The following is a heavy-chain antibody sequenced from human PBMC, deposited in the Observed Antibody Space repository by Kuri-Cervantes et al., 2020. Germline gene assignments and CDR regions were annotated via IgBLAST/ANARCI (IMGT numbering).Heavy chain of an antibody. CDR1: GFTFTNYA. V-gene: IGHV3-30-3*01. CDR3: ARDDSRSDYYYYYMDV. CDR2: ISYDGSNK. Sequence: GGSLRLSCAASGFTFTNYALHWVRQAPGKGLEWVAVISYDGSNKYYADSAKGRFTIFRDNAKNTVHLQMNSLRVEDTAVYYCARDDSRSDYYYYYMDVWGKGTTVTVSS. D-gene: IGHD3-3*01. J-gene: IGHJ6*03.